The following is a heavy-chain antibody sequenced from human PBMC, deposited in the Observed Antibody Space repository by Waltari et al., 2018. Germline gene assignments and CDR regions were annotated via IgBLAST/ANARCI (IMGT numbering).Heavy chain of an antibody. CDR2: IYTSGST. V-gene: IGHV4-4*07. CDR3: ARDSPSIAARRYYYYYMDV. D-gene: IGHD6-6*01. Sequence: QVQLQESGPGLVKPSEPLSLTCTVSGGSISSYYWSWIRQPAGKGMEWIGRIYTSGSTNYNPSLKSRVTMSVDTSKNQFSLKLSSVTAADTAVYYCARDSPSIAARRYYYYYMDVWGKGTTVTISS. CDR1: GGSISSYY. J-gene: IGHJ6*03.